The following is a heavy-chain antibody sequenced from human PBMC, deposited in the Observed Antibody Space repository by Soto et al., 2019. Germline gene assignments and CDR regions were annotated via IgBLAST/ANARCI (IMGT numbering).Heavy chain of an antibody. CDR1: GFSFSSFG. Sequence: QVQLVESGGGVVQPGRSLRLSCAASGFSFSSFGMHWVRQAPGKGLEWVAIIWYDGSLEYYADSVKGRFTISRDNSKNXWYLQVTSLRVEDTAVYYCAKPSYDFWSGYYHPFDYWGQGALVTFSS. V-gene: IGHV3-33*03. J-gene: IGHJ4*02. D-gene: IGHD3-3*01. CDR2: IWYDGSLE. CDR3: AKPSYDFWSGYYHPFDY.